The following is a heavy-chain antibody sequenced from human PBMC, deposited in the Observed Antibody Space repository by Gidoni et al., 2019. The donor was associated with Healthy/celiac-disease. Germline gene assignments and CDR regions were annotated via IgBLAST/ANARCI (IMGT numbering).Heavy chain of an antibody. V-gene: IGHV4-38-2*02. CDR3: ARDQYSSGWSRIDY. D-gene: IGHD6-19*01. CDR2: IYHSGST. CDR1: GSSISSGYY. Sequence: QVQLQESGPGLVKPSETLSLTCTVPGSSISSGYYWGWIRQPPGKGLEWIGSIYHSGSTYYNPSLKSRVTISVDTSKNQFSLKLSSVTAADTAVYYCARDQYSSGWSRIDYWGQGTLVTVSS. J-gene: IGHJ4*02.